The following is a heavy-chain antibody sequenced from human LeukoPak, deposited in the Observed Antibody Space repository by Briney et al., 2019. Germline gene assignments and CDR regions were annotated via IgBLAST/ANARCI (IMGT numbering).Heavy chain of an antibody. CDR3: ARGAAEGFDP. D-gene: IGHD6-25*01. V-gene: IGHV3-13*01. CDR1: GFTFSSYD. J-gene: IGHJ5*02. Sequence: GGSLRLSCAASGFTFSSYDFHWVRQATGKGLEWVSGIGTGGDTYYPGSVKGRFTISREIAKNSLYLQMNNLRAGDTAVYYCARGAAEGFDPWGQGTLVTVSS. CDR2: IGTGGDT.